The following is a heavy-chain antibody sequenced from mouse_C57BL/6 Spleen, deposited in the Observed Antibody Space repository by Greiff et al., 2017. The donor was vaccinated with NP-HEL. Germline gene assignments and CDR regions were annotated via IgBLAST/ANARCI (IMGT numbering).Heavy chain of an antibody. CDR1: GYTFTSYT. J-gene: IGHJ3*01. CDR2: INPSSGYT. V-gene: IGHV1-4*01. D-gene: IGHD2-5*01. Sequence: QVQLKESGAELARPGASVKMSCKASGYTFTSYTMHWVKQRPGQGLEWIGYINPSSGYTKYNQKFKDKATLTADKSSSTAYMQLSSLTSEDSAVYYCARGGYYSNYGFAYWGQGTLVTVSA. CDR3: ARGGYYSNYGFAY.